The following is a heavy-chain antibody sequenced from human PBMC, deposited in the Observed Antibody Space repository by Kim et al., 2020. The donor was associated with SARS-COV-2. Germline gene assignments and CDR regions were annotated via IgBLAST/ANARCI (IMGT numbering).Heavy chain of an antibody. J-gene: IGHJ4*02. CDR2: YEGSNK. V-gene: IGHV3-33*01. D-gene: IGHD3-22*01. Sequence: YEGSNKTYANSGKGRFTISSDNSKNTLYLQMNSLRAEDTAVYYCAGGYDYWGQGTLVTVSS. CDR3: AGGYDY.